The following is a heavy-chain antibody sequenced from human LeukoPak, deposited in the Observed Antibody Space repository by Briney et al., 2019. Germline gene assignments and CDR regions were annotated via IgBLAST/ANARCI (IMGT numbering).Heavy chain of an antibody. CDR1: GFTFSSYG. CDR3: AKEPYDFWSGYYTGDAFDI. Sequence: GGSLRLSCAASGFTFSSYGMHWVRQAPGKGLEWVAFIRYDGSNKYYADSVKGRFTISRDNSKNTLYLQMNSLRAEDTAVYYCAKEPYDFWSGYYTGDAFDIWGQGTMVTVSS. CDR2: IRYDGSNK. J-gene: IGHJ3*02. V-gene: IGHV3-30*02. D-gene: IGHD3-3*01.